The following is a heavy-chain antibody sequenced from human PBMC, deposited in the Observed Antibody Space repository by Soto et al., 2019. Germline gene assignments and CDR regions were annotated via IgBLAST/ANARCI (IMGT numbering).Heavy chain of an antibody. D-gene: IGHD3-16*01. CDR2: IRSKANISAT. Sequence: AGGSLRLSCAASGFTFSGSAMHWVRQASGKGLEWVGRIRSKANISATAYVASVKGRFTISRDDSKNTAFLQMNSLKTEDMAVYYFARDVIGHDNYETIGYYFDHWGPGTLVTVSS. V-gene: IGHV3-73*01. CDR3: ARDVIGHDNYETIGYYFDH. J-gene: IGHJ4*02. CDR1: GFTFSGSA.